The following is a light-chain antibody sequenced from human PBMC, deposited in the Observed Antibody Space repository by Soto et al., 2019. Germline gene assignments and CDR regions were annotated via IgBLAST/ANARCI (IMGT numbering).Light chain of an antibody. V-gene: IGKV3-20*01. CDR2: GAS. CDR1: QSVSSSY. Sequence: EIVLSQSPGTLSLSPGERATLSCRASQSVSSSYFAWYQQKPGQAPRLLIYGASSRATGIPDRFSGSGSGTDFTLTISRLEPGDFALYYCRQDGSSAFTFGPGTKVDIK. J-gene: IGKJ3*01. CDR3: RQDGSSAFT.